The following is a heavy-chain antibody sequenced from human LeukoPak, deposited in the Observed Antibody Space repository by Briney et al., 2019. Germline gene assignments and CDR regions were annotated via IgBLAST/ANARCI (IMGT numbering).Heavy chain of an antibody. CDR1: RGSFSGYY. CDR2: INHSGST. J-gene: IGHJ4*02. V-gene: IGHV4-34*01. D-gene: IGHD6-19*01. CDR3: ARGGIAVAEDY. Sequence: SETLSLTCAVYRGSFSGYYWSWIRQPPGKGLEWIGEINHSGSTNYNPSLKSRVTISVDTSKNQFSLKLSSVTAADTAVYYCARGGIAVAEDYWGQGTLVTVSS.